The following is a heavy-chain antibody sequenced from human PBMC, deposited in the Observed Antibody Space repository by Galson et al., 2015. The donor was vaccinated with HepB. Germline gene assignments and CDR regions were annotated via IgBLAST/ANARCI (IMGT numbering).Heavy chain of an antibody. CDR1: GFTFSRSG. J-gene: IGHJ6*02. Sequence: SLRLSCAASGFTFSRSGMHWVRQAPGKGLEWVALIWYDGNKEYYADSVKGRFTISRDISKNTLYLQLSSLRAEDTAVYYCARDGRVAGTTGPYGMAVWGQGTTVTVSS. D-gene: IGHD6-19*01. CDR3: ARDGRVAGTTGPYGMAV. CDR2: IWYDGNKE. V-gene: IGHV3-33*08.